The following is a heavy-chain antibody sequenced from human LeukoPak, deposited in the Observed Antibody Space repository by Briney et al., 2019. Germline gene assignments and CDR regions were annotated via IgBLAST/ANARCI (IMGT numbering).Heavy chain of an antibody. V-gene: IGHV3-23*01. CDR3: AKDPNGDYIGAFDM. CDR2: ISGSGDRT. Sequence: PGGSLRLSCAASGITASSYAMTWVRQAPGQGLEWVSTISGSGDRTQYADSVKGRFTISRDNFKNTLYLQMNSLRAEDTALYHCAKDPNGDYIGAFDMWGQGTMVTVSS. CDR1: GITASSYA. J-gene: IGHJ3*02. D-gene: IGHD4-17*01.